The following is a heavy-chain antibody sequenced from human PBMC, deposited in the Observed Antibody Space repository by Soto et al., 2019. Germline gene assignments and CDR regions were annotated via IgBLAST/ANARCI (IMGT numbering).Heavy chain of an antibody. Sequence: GESLKISCKGSGYSFTSYWIGWVRQMPGKGLEWMGIIYPGDSDTRYSPSFQGQVTISADKSISTAYLQWSSLNASDTAMYYCARNIRYCSGGSCYTVFYYGMDVWGQGTTVTVSS. CDR3: ARNIRYCSGGSCYTVFYYGMDV. J-gene: IGHJ6*02. CDR2: IYPGDSDT. V-gene: IGHV5-51*01. CDR1: GYSFTSYW. D-gene: IGHD2-15*01.